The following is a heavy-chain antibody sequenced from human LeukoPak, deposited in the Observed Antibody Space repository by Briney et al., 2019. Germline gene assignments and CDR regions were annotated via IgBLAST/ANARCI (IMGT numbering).Heavy chain of an antibody. Sequence: PGGSLRLSCAASGFTFSSYGMSWVRQAPGKGLEWVSAISGSGGSTYYADSVKGRFTISRDNSKNTLYLQMNSLRAEDTAVYYCAKDPGGNPKYYLDYWGQGTLVTVSS. D-gene: IGHD4-23*01. V-gene: IGHV3-23*01. J-gene: IGHJ4*02. CDR2: ISGSGGST. CDR3: AKDPGGNPKYYLDY. CDR1: GFTFSSYG.